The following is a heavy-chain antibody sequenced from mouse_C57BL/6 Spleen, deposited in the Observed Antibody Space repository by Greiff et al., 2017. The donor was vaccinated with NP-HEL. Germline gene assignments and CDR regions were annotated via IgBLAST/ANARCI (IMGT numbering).Heavy chain of an antibody. D-gene: IGHD1-1*01. V-gene: IGHV14-2*01. CDR2: IDPEDGET. CDR1: GFNITDYY. CDR3: ASITTVVSYFDY. Sequence: VQLQQSGAELVKPGASVKLSCTASGFNITDYYMHWVKQRTEQGLEWIGRIDPEDGETKYAPKFQGKATITADTSTNTAYLQLSSLTSEDTAFYYCASITTVVSYFDYWGQGTTLTVSS. J-gene: IGHJ2*01.